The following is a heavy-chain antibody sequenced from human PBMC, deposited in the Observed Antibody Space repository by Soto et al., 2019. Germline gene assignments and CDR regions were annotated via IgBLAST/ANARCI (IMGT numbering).Heavy chain of an antibody. CDR2: INPSGGST. D-gene: IGHD2-8*01. CDR3: ARDPTVQMVYGSYYYYYMDV. V-gene: IGHV1-46*03. Sequence: GASVKVSCKASGYTFTSYYMHWVRQAPGQGLEWMGIINPSGGSTSYAQKFQGRVTMTRDTSTSTVYMELSSLRSEDTAVYYCARDPTVQMVYGSYYYYYMDVWGKGTTVTVSS. CDR1: GYTFTSYY. J-gene: IGHJ6*03.